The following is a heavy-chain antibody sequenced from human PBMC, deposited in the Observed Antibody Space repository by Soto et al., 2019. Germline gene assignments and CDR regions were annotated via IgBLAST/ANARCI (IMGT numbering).Heavy chain of an antibody. V-gene: IGHV1-69*13. Sequence: SVKVSCKASGGTFSSYAISWVRQAPGQGLEWMGGIIPIFGTANYAQKFQGRVTITADESTSTAYMELSSLRSEDTAVYYCARVGDSSSSAGYYSDYWGLGPLVTFSS. D-gene: IGHD6-6*01. CDR3: ARVGDSSSSAGYYSDY. CDR2: IIPIFGTA. J-gene: IGHJ4*02. CDR1: GGTFSSYA.